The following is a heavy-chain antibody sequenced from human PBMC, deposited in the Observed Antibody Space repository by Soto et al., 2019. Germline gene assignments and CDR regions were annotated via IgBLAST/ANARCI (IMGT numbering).Heavy chain of an antibody. CDR3: ARVGYGSGSYHFDY. Sequence: EVQLVESGGGLVQPGGSLRLSCAASGFTFSSCWMHWVRQAPGKGLVWVSRINSDGSNTSYTDSVKGRFTISRDNAKNTLYLQMNSLRAEDTAVYYCARVGYGSGSYHFDYWGQGTLVTVSS. D-gene: IGHD3-10*01. V-gene: IGHV3-74*01. CDR1: GFTFSSCW. CDR2: INSDGSNT. J-gene: IGHJ4*02.